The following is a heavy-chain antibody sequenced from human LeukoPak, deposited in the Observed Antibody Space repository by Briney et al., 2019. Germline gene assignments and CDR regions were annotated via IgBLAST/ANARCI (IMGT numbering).Heavy chain of an antibody. J-gene: IGHJ4*02. CDR1: GFTFSSYA. D-gene: IGHD6-13*01. V-gene: IGHV3-23*01. CDR2: ISGSGGST. Sequence: GGSLRLSFAASGFTFSSYAMSWVRQAPGKGLEWVSAISGSGGSTYYADSVKGRFTISRDNSKNTLYLQMNSLRAEDTAVYYCAKDIEAAAGASPAYWGQGTLVTVSS. CDR3: AKDIEAAAGASPAY.